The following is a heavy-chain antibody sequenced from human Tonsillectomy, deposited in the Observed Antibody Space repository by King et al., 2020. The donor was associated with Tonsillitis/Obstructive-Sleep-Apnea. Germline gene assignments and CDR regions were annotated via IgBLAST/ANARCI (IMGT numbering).Heavy chain of an antibody. D-gene: IGHD6-13*01. V-gene: IGHV3-73*01. CDR1: GFTFSGSA. J-gene: IGHJ6*03. CDR3: TISSSWYCYMDV. Sequence: QLVQSGGGLVQPGGSLKLSCAASGFTFSGSAMHWVRQASGKGLEWVGRIRSKANSYATAYAASVKGRFTISRDDSKNTAYLQMNSLKTEDTAVYYCTISSSWYCYMDVWGKGTTVTVSS. CDR2: IRSKANSYAT.